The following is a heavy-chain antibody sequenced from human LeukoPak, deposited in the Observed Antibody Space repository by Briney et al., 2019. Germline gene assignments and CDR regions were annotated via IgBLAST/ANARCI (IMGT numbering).Heavy chain of an antibody. Sequence: GGSLRLSCTASGFSFSSYTMNWVRQAPGKGLEWVAYIAYTGTIHYADSVRGRFAISRDNAKSSLFLQLNSLRAEDTAVYYCARDPHSLDYWGQGTLVTVSS. V-gene: IGHV3-48*01. CDR3: ARDPHSLDY. CDR2: IAYTGTI. CDR1: GFSFSSYT. J-gene: IGHJ4*02.